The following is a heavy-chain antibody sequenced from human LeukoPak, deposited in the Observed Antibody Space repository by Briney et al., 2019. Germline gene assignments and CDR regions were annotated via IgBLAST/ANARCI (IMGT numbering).Heavy chain of an antibody. Sequence: SETLSLTCTASGGSISSYYWSWIRQPPGKGLEWIGHIYYSGSTNYNPSLKSRVATSVDTSKNQFSLKLSSVTAAGTAVYYCAGGGQWLVYDFWGQGTLVTVSS. CDR2: IYYSGST. CDR1: GGSISSYY. D-gene: IGHD6-19*01. CDR3: AGGGQWLVYDF. V-gene: IGHV4-59*01. J-gene: IGHJ4*02.